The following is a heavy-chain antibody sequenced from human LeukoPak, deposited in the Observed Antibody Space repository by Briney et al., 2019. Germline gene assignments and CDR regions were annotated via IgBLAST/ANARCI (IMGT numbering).Heavy chain of an antibody. CDR2: ISGSGAST. D-gene: IGHD1-26*01. CDR3: ARDVGKWESLHFFDY. Sequence: GGSLRLSCLTSGFTFSTNAMSWVRQAPGKGLEWISGISGSGASTYYADSVTGRFTISRDNSRNTLYLQMNSLRGDDTAVYYCARDVGKWESLHFFDYWGQGTLVTVSS. J-gene: IGHJ4*02. CDR1: GFTFSTNA. V-gene: IGHV3-23*01.